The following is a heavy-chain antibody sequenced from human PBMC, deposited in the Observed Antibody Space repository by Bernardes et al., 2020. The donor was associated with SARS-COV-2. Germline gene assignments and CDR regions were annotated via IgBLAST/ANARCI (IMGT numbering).Heavy chain of an antibody. CDR3: ASRMATIWGFDY. CDR2: IYRGGST. D-gene: IGHD5-12*01. CDR1: GFTVSSNY. J-gene: IGHJ4*02. Sequence: GGSLRLSCAASGFTVSSNYMGWVRQAPGKGLEWVSVIYRGGSTYYADSVKGRFSISRDNSKNTLFLQMNSLRVEDTAVYYCASRMATIWGFDYWGQGTLVTVSS. V-gene: IGHV3-66*02.